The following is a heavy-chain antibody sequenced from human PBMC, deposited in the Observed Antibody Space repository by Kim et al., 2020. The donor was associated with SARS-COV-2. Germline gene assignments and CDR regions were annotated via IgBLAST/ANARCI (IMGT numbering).Heavy chain of an antibody. CDR1: GFTFSRCS. J-gene: IGHJ4*02. Sequence: GGSLRLSCAASGFTFSRCSMSWVRQAPEKGLEWVSYISSSNSAIFYAESVKGRFTISRDNAKNSVYLQMNSLRDEDTAVYYCARDPYYYDSSGYYGSKYYFDYWGQGTLVTVSS. CDR3: ARDPYYYDSSGYYGSKYYFDY. V-gene: IGHV3-48*02. D-gene: IGHD3-22*01. CDR2: ISSSNSAI.